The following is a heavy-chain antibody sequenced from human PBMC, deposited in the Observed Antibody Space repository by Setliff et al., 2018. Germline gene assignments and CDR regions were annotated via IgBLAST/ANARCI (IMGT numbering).Heavy chain of an antibody. V-gene: IGHV4-34*01. CDR3: ARCSRIAGRAIDF. J-gene: IGHJ4*02. D-gene: IGHD6-6*01. CDR1: GESFSNNY. CDR2: SNHGGST. Sequence: SETLSLTCSVYGESFSNNYWSWIRQTPGKGLEWIGESNHGGSTSYHPSLKSRLTMSVDTSKNQFSLKLTSVTAADTAVYYCARCSRIAGRAIDFWGQGTLVTVSS.